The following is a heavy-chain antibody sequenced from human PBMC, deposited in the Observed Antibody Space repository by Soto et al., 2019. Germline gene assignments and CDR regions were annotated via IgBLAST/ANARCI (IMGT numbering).Heavy chain of an antibody. V-gene: IGHV1-3*01. CDR3: ARGPYCSSTSCPRNWFDP. CDR1: GYTFTSYA. J-gene: IGHJ5*02. CDR2: INAGNGNT. Sequence: AAVKVSCKASGYTFTSYAMHWVRQAPEQRLEWMGWINAGNGNTKYSQKFQGRVTITRDTSASTAYMELSSLRSEDTAVYYCARGPYCSSTSCPRNWFDPWGQGTLVTVSS. D-gene: IGHD2-2*01.